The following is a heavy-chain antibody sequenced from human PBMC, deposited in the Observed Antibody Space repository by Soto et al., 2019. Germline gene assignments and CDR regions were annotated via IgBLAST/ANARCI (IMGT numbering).Heavy chain of an antibody. J-gene: IGHJ6*02. CDR3: TRKTPPTRMEV. V-gene: IGHV3-13*01. CDR2: IGSGGDT. Sequence: EVQLVESGGGLVQPGGSLRLSCAASGFTLSSYDIHWVRQATGEGLAWVSGIGSGGDTHYADSVKGRFIISREDGKNSLYLQMNNLRVGDTAVYYCTRKTPPTRMEVWGQGATVTVSS. CDR1: GFTLSSYD. D-gene: IGHD2-15*01.